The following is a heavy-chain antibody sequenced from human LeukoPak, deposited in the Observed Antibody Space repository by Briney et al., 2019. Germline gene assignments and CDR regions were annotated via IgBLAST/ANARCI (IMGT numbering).Heavy chain of an antibody. CDR2: ISGSGGST. V-gene: IGHV3-23*01. D-gene: IGHD3-16*01. J-gene: IGHJ4*02. CDR1: GFIFSGYW. CDR3: AKDRYDATLFDY. Sequence: GGSLRLSCVGSGFIFSGYWMSWVRQAPGKGLEWVSAISGSGGSTYYADSVKGRFTISRDNSKNTLYLQMNSLRAEDTAVYYCAKDRYDATLFDYWGQGTLVTVSS.